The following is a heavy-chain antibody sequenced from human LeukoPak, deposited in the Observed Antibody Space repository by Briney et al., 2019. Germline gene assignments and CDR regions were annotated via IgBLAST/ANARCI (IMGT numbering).Heavy chain of an antibody. D-gene: IGHD2-2*01. CDR3: ARRRVDNFDY. CDR1: GGSFSGYY. V-gene: IGHV4-34*01. CDR2: INHSGST. Sequence: SETLSLTCAVYGGSFSGYYWSWIRQPPGKGLEWIGEINHSGSTNYNPSLKSRVTISVDTSKNQFSLKLSSVTAADTAVYYCARRRVDNFDYWGQGTLVTVSS. J-gene: IGHJ4*02.